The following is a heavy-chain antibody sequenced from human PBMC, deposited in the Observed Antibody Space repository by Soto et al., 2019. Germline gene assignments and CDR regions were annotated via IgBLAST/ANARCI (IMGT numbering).Heavy chain of an antibody. CDR3: ARDVLRFLEWPHWYFDL. D-gene: IGHD3-3*01. Sequence: ASVKASCKASGYTFTSYGISWVRQAPGQGLEWMGWISAYNGNTNYAQKLQGRVTMTTDTSTSTAYMELRSLRSDDTAVYYCARDVLRFLEWPHWYFDLWGRGTLVTVSS. CDR2: ISAYNGNT. CDR1: GYTFTSYG. V-gene: IGHV1-18*01. J-gene: IGHJ2*01.